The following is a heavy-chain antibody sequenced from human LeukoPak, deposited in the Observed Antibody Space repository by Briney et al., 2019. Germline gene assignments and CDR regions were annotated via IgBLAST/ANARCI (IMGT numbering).Heavy chain of an antibody. V-gene: IGHV3-23*01. CDR2: ISGSGGST. CDR1: GFTFSSFG. Sequence: GGSLRLSCSASGFTFSSFGTHWVRQAPGKGLEWVSAISGSGGSTYYADSVKGRFTISRDNSKNTLYLQMNSPRAEDTAVYYCAKDKPRWTYDSSGPDAFDIWGQGTMVTVSS. D-gene: IGHD3-22*01. CDR3: AKDKPRWTYDSSGPDAFDI. J-gene: IGHJ3*02.